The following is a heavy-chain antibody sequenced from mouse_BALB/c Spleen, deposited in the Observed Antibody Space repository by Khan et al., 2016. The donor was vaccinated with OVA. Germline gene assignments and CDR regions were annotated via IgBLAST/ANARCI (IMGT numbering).Heavy chain of an antibody. Sequence: VQLQQPGAELVKPAASLKLSCTASGYNIKDIYIHWVKQRPEKGLERIRMTDPSNSNTKYDPKFQGKATITADTSSNTAYLQLSSLTSEDTAVYYGRKSTINDWGQGTTLTVSS. V-gene: IGHV14-3*02. CDR3: RKSTIND. CDR1: GYNIKDIY. CDR2: TDPSNSNT. J-gene: IGHJ2*01.